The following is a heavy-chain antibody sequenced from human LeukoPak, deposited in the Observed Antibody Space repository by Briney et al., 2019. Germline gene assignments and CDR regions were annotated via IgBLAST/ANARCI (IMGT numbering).Heavy chain of an antibody. D-gene: IGHD2-2*01. CDR2: IKSKTDGGTT. CDR1: GFTFSNAW. CDR3: ARGGYCNSTSCYVID. V-gene: IGHV3-15*01. J-gene: IGHJ4*02. Sequence: GGSLRLSCAASGFTFSNAWMSWVRQAPGKGLEWVGRIKSKTDGGTTDYAAPVKGRFTISRDDSKNTLYLQMNSLKTEDTAVYYCARGGYCNSTSCYVIDWGQGTPVTVSS.